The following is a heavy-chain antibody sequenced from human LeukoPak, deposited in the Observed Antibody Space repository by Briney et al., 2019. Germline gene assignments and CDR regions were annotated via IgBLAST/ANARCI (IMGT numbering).Heavy chain of an antibody. CDR1: GFTVSNNY. CDR3: AIDAFDI. CDR2: IYSGGST. V-gene: IGHV3-53*01. J-gene: IGHJ3*02. Sequence: GGSLRLSCAASGFTVSNNYMSWVRQAPGEGLEWVSVIYSGGSTYYADSVKGRFTISRDNSKNTLYLQMNSLRDEDTAMYYCAIDAFDIWGQGTMVTISS.